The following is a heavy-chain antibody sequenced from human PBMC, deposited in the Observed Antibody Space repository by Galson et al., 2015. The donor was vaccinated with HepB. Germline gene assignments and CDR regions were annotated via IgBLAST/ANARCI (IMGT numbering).Heavy chain of an antibody. CDR3: TRGGDYYDSSGYHYAPTDY. J-gene: IGHJ4*02. Sequence: SLRLSCAASGFTFGDYAMSWFRQAPGKGLEWVGFIRSKAYGGTTEYAASVKGRFTISRDDSKSIAYLQMNSLKTEDTAVYYCTRGGDYYDSSGYHYAPTDYWGQGTLVTVSS. CDR1: GFTFGDYA. D-gene: IGHD3-22*01. CDR2: IRSKAYGGTT. V-gene: IGHV3-49*03.